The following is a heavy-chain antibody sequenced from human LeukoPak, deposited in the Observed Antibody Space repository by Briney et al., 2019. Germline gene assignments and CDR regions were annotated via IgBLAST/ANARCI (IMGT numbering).Heavy chain of an antibody. CDR1: GGSISNVDYY. D-gene: IGHD2-15*01. J-gene: IGHJ6*02. Sequence: SETLSLTCIVSGGSISNVDYYWSWIRQPPGKGLEWIAYIYYSGITYYNPSLKSRVTISIDKSKNQFSLRLSSVTAADTAVYYCARYKSGSCSGGNCYDYYAMDVWGQGTTVTVSS. V-gene: IGHV4-30-4*01. CDR3: ARYKSGSCSGGNCYDYYAMDV. CDR2: IYYSGIT.